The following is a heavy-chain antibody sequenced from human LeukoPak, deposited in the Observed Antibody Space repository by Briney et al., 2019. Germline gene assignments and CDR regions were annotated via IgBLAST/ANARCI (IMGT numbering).Heavy chain of an antibody. CDR3: ARTPRYYYGSGSRRAGSDYYMDV. V-gene: IGHV1-8*01. D-gene: IGHD3-10*01. CDR1: GYTFTSYD. CDR2: MNPNSGNT. Sequence: ASVKVSCKASGYTFTSYDINWVRQATGQGLEWMGWMNPNSGNTGYAQKFQGRVTMTRNTSISTAYMELSSLRSEDTAVYYCARTPRYYYGSGSRRAGSDYYMDVWGKGTTVTISS. J-gene: IGHJ6*03.